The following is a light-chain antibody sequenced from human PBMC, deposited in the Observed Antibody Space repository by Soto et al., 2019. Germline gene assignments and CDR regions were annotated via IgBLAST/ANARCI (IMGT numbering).Light chain of an antibody. J-gene: IGKJ2*01. CDR1: QSVNSY. CDR3: QQRNNWPPST. Sequence: EVVLTQSPATLSLSPGERATLSCRASQSVNSYLAWYQQKPGQAPRLLIYDASIRATGIPSRFSGSGSGTDCTLTISILEPEDFAVYYCQQRNNWPPSTFGQGTKLEIK. CDR2: DAS. V-gene: IGKV3-11*01.